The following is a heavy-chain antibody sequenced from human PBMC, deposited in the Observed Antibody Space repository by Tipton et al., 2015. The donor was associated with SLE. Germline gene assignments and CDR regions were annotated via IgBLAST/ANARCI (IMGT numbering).Heavy chain of an antibody. V-gene: IGHV4-4*02. CDR3: ARGLGRITMIVVASPLDY. Sequence: GLVKPSGTLSLTCAVSGGSISRMNWWSWVRQTPGKGLEWIGEIYHSGSTHYNPSLKSRVTISVDTSKNQFSLKLTSVTAADTAVYYCARGLGRITMIVVASPLDYWGQGTLVTVSS. D-gene: IGHD3-22*01. J-gene: IGHJ4*02. CDR1: GGSISRMNW. CDR2: IYHSGST.